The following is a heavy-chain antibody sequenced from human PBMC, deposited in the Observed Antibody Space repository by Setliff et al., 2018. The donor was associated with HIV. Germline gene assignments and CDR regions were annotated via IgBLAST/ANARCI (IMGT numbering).Heavy chain of an antibody. CDR3: VRHVWSDDFLVPGWFDS. CDR1: GYSISSGYY. V-gene: IGHV4-38-2*01. Sequence: SETLSLTCGVSGYSISSGYYWGWIRQPPGKGLEWIGSIYHNGITYYNPSLKSRATISVDTSQNQFSLKLSSVTAADTAVYKCVRHVWSDDFLVPGWFDSWSQGTLVTVSS. J-gene: IGHJ5*01. D-gene: IGHD3-3*01. CDR2: IYHNGIT.